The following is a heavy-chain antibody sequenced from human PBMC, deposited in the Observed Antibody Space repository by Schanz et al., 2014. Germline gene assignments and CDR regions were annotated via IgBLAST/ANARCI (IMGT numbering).Heavy chain of an antibody. D-gene: IGHD5-12*01. CDR3: ARAFGGYNPAEALDY. J-gene: IGHJ4*02. Sequence: QVQLVQSGAEVKKPGASVKVSCKASGYTFIDYSLNWVRQAPGQGLEWMGWINPNRGTTNYAQKFQGWVTMTTDTAISTAYMELSRLKSDDTAVYYCARAFGGYNPAEALDYWGQGTLVTVSS. V-gene: IGHV1-2*04. CDR1: GYTFIDYS. CDR2: INPNRGTT.